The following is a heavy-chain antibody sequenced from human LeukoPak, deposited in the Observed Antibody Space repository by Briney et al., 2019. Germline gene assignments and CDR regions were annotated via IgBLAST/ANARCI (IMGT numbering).Heavy chain of an antibody. J-gene: IGHJ4*02. CDR1: GFTFSSYG. CDR3: ATPIVATISDY. D-gene: IGHD5-12*01. Sequence: PGGSLRLSCAASGFTFSSYGMHWVRQAPGKGLEWVAVISYDGSNKYYADSVKGRFTISRDNSKNTLYLQMNSLRAEDTAVYYCATPIVATISDYWGQGTLVTVSS. V-gene: IGHV3-30*03. CDR2: ISYDGSNK.